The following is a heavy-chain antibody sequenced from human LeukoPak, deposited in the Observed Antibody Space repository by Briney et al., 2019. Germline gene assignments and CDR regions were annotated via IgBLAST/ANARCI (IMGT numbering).Heavy chain of an antibody. V-gene: IGHV3-23*01. CDR3: ARCYYGSGSSTFDY. CDR2: ISASGGST. Sequence: GGSLRLSCAASGLTYSSYAMSWVRQAPGKGLEGVSAISASGGSTYYADSVKGRFTISRDNSKNTLFLQMNSLRAEDTAVYYCARCYYGSGSSTFDYWGQGTLVTVSS. CDR1: GLTYSSYA. J-gene: IGHJ4*02. D-gene: IGHD3-10*01.